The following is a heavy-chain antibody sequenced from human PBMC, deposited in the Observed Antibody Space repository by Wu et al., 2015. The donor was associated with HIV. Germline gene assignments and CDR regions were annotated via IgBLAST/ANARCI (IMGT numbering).Heavy chain of an antibody. V-gene: IGHV1-2*02. Sequence: QVQLVQSGAGVKKPGASVKVSCKASGYTFTDYYIHWLRQAPGQGPEWMGWINPNSDSTKYGQKFQGRVTLTRDTSISTAYLELSSLKSDDTAVYYCARVQWELLLPTSPIFDSWGQGTLVTVSS. CDR2: INPNSDST. J-gene: IGHJ4*02. CDR1: GYTFTDYY. CDR3: ARVQWELLLPTSPIFDS. D-gene: IGHD1-26*01.